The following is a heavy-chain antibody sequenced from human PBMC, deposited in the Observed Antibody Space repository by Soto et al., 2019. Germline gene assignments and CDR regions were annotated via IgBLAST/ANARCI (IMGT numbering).Heavy chain of an antibody. Sequence: QLQLQESGPGLVKPSETLSLTCTVSGGSIDRSNYYWDWIRQPPGKGLEWIGTTYSNGNAYYNPSLQIRVSMSFDTSKNQLSLKLISVNAADTAVYYCARHFVAVVIKGWGYWGQGTLVTVSS. CDR1: GGSIDRSNYY. D-gene: IGHD3-22*01. CDR2: TYSNGNA. V-gene: IGHV4-39*01. CDR3: ARHFVAVVIKGWGY. J-gene: IGHJ4*02.